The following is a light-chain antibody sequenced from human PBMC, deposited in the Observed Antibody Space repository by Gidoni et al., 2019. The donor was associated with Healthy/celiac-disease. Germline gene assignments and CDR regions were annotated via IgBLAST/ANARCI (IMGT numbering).Light chain of an antibody. CDR3: QQYGSSPAWT. J-gene: IGKJ1*01. CDR1: QSVSSSY. Sequence: EPVLTLSPGPLSLSPGERATLSCRASQSVSSSYLAWYQQKPGQAPRLLIYGASSRDTSIPDRFSDSGSGTDFTLTISRLEPEDLAVYYCQQYGSSPAWTFGQGTKVEIK. CDR2: GAS. V-gene: IGKV3-20*01.